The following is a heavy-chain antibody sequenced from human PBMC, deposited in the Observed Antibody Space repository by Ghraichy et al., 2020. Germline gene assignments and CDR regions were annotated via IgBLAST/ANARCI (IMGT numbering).Heavy chain of an antibody. CDR2: IIPIFGTV. D-gene: IGHD3-10*01. CDR1: GGNFSYYP. J-gene: IGHJ3*02. CDR3: AVMVQGIFI. Sequence: SVKVSCKASGGNFSYYPISWVRQAPGQGLEWMGGIIPIFGTVNNAQTFRGRVTIIADTSTSTAYMELSSLRSEDTAVYYCAVMVQGIFIWGQGTMVTVSS. V-gene: IGHV1-69*06.